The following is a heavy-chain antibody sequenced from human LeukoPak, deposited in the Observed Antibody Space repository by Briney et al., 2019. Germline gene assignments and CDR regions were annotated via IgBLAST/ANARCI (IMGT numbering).Heavy chain of an antibody. V-gene: IGHV4-39*01. D-gene: IGHD2-2*01. CDR1: GGSISSSSYY. J-gene: IGHJ5*02. Sequence: PSETLSLTCTVSGGSISSSSYYWGWIRQPPGKGLEWTGSIYYSGSTYYNPSLKSRVTISVDTSKNQFSLKLSSVTAADTAVYYCARAPNIVVVPAATLFDPWGQGTLVTVSS. CDR2: IYYSGST. CDR3: ARAPNIVVVPAATLFDP.